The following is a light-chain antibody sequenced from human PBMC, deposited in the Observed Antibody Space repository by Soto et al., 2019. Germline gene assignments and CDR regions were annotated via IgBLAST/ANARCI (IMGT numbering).Light chain of an antibody. CDR1: QTVNSN. V-gene: IGKV3-15*01. J-gene: IGKJ4*01. CDR2: GAS. Sequence: EIVMTQSPATLSVSPGERATLTCWASQTVNSNLAWYQQKPGQAPRLLIYGASTRATGIPARFSGSGSGTEFTLTISSLQSEDFAVYYCQQYNDWPPLTFDGGTKVEIK. CDR3: QQYNDWPPLT.